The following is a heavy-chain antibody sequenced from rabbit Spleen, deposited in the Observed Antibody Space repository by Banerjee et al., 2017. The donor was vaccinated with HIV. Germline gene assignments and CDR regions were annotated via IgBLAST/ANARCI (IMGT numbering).Heavy chain of an antibody. V-gene: IGHV1S45*01. CDR2: INVVTGKA. D-gene: IGHD3-1*01. J-gene: IGHJ6*01. CDR3: ARETRRRVSSYGMDL. Sequence: QEQLVESGGGLVKPEGSLKLSCTASGFSFSNKAVMCWVRQTPGKGLEWIACINVVTGKAVYASWAKGRLACSKTSSTTVTLQMTSRTAADTAPYFCARETRRRVSSYGMDLWGPGTLVTVS. CDR1: GFSFSNKAV.